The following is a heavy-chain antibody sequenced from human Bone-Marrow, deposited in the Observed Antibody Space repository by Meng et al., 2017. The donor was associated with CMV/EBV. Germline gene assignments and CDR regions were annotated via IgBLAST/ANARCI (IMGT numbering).Heavy chain of an antibody. CDR1: GYSFTSYW. V-gene: IGHV5-51*01. CDR3: AREMGDYDSSAIFDY. Sequence: KVSCKGSGYSFTSYWIGWVRQMPGKGLEWMGIIYPGDSDTRYSPSFQGQVTISADKSISTAYLQWSSLKASDTAMYYCAREMGDYDSSAIFDYWGQGTLVTVSS. D-gene: IGHD3-22*01. J-gene: IGHJ4*02. CDR2: IYPGDSDT.